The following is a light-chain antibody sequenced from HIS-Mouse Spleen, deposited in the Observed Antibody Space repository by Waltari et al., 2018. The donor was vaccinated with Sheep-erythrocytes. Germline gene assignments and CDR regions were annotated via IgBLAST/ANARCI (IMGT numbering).Light chain of an antibody. Sequence: SSELTQDPAVSVALGQTVRITCQGDSLRSYYASWYQQKPGQAPVLVIYGKNNRPSGIPDRFSGYSSGNTASLNITGAQAEDEADYYCNSRDSSGNLWVFGGGTKLTVL. CDR1: SLRSYY. CDR3: NSRDSSGNLWV. J-gene: IGLJ3*02. V-gene: IGLV3-19*01. CDR2: GKN.